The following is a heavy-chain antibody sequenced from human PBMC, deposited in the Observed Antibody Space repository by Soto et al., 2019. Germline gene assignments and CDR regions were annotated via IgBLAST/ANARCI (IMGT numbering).Heavy chain of an antibody. Sequence: DVQLVESGGGLVQPGGSLRLSCAASGFTFSNYWMHWVRQAPGKGLAWVARIDHDGSTDYAGSVRGRFTVSRDNAENMLYLQMNSLRDDDTALYYCVRDSHGDYWGQGTLDTVSS. CDR3: VRDSHGDY. J-gene: IGHJ4*02. CDR2: IDHDGST. CDR1: GFTFSNYW. V-gene: IGHV3-74*01.